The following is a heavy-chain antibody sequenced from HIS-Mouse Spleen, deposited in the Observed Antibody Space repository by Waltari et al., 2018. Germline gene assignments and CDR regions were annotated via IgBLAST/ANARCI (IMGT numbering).Heavy chain of an antibody. CDR1: GGSFSVYY. Sequence: QVQLQQWGAGLLKPSETLSLTCAVYGGSFSVYYWSWIRQPPGKGLEWIGEINHSGNTNYNPSLKSRVTISVDTSKNQFSLKLSSVTAADTAVYYCARDYSNYLYYFDYWGQGTLVTVSS. J-gene: IGHJ4*02. D-gene: IGHD4-4*01. CDR3: ARDYSNYLYYFDY. V-gene: IGHV4-34*01. CDR2: INHSGNT.